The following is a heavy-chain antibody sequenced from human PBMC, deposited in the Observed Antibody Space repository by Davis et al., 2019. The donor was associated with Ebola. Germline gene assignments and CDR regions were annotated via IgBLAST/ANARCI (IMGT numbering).Heavy chain of an antibody. Sequence: AASVKVSCKASGYTFTSYDITWVRQAPGQGLEWMGWLSTYSGNTKYAQKFQGRVTMTTDTSTSTAYMELRSLRSDDTAVYFCARLYSSAWYYWFDPWGQGTLVTVSS. V-gene: IGHV1-18*04. CDR2: LSTYSGNT. CDR1: GYTFTSYD. D-gene: IGHD6-19*01. CDR3: ARLYSSAWYYWFDP. J-gene: IGHJ5*02.